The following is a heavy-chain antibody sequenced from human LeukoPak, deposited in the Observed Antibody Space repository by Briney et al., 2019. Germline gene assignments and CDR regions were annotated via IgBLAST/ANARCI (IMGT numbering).Heavy chain of an antibody. V-gene: IGHV3-7*01. CDR3: SRVGPGGAGASDY. J-gene: IGHJ4*02. Sequence: PGGSLRLSCAASGFIFTNDWMSWVRQAPGKGLEWVANVKQDGSEKDYVDSVKGRFTISRDNAKNLLYLQMNSLRTEDTAVYYCSRVGPGGAGASDYWGQGTLVTVSS. CDR2: VKQDGSEK. D-gene: IGHD6-13*01. CDR1: GFIFTNDW.